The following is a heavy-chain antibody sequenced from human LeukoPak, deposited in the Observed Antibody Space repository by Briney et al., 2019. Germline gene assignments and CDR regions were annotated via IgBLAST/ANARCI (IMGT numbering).Heavy chain of an antibody. CDR3: ARDADSSSWYRIY. CDR2: IYYSGST. J-gene: IGHJ4*02. CDR1: GGSISSSSYY. D-gene: IGHD6-13*01. Sequence: SETLSLTCTVSGGSISSSSYYWGWIRQPPGKGLEWIGSIYYSGSTYYNPSLKSRVTISVDTSKNQFSLKLSSVTAADTAVYYCARDADSSSWYRIYWGRGTLVTVSS. V-gene: IGHV4-39*02.